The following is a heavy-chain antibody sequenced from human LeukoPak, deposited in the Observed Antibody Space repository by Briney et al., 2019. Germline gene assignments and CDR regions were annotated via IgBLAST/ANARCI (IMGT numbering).Heavy chain of an antibody. Sequence: ASVKVSCKASGYTFTSYGISWVRQAPGQGLEWMGWISAYNGNTNYAQKLQGRVTMTTDTSTSTAYMELRSLRSDDTAVYYCARLVRVRGVIIPYYFDYWGQGTLVTVSS. CDR2: ISAYNGNT. V-gene: IGHV1-18*01. D-gene: IGHD3-10*01. CDR1: GYTFTSYG. CDR3: ARLVRVRGVIIPYYFDY. J-gene: IGHJ4*02.